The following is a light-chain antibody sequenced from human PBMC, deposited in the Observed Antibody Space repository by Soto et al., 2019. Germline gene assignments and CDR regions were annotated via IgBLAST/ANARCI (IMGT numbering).Light chain of an antibody. V-gene: IGKV1-33*01. CDR1: QDIRKY. CDR3: QQSDTHPLT. CDR2: DAS. J-gene: IGKJ4*01. Sequence: DIQMTQSPSSLSASVGDRVSITCQASQDIRKYLNWYQHKPGKAPELLIHDASNLQSGVPSRFSGSGSGTDFTFTISSLQPEDVATYYCQQSDTHPLTLGGGTKVEMK.